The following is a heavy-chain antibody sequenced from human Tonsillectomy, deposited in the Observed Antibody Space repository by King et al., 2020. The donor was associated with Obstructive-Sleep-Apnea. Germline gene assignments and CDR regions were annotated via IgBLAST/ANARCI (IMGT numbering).Heavy chain of an antibody. V-gene: IGHV3-7*01. CDR3: ARDIGSFDP. Sequence: VQLVESGGGLVQPGGSLRLSCAASGFTLSRYWMSWVRQAPGKGLEWVANIKEDGSEKYYVDSVKGRFTISRDNATNSLYLQMNSLRAEDTAVYYCARDIGSFDPWGQGTLVTVSS. J-gene: IGHJ5*02. CDR1: GFTLSRYW. D-gene: IGHD1-26*01. CDR2: IKEDGSEK.